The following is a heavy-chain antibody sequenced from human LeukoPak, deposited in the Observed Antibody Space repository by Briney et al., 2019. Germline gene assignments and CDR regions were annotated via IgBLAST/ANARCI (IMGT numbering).Heavy chain of an antibody. J-gene: IGHJ4*02. CDR3: ARLGSYHDF. CDR1: GASISNYY. Sequence: PSETLSLTCTVSGASISNYYWSWIRQTPEKGLEWMGHIHSSGGSSYYPSLKSRLTLSIDTSRNQLPLELPSVTAADTAVYFCARLGSYHDFWGQGALVTVSS. CDR2: IHSSGGS. V-gene: IGHV4-4*09. D-gene: IGHD1-26*01.